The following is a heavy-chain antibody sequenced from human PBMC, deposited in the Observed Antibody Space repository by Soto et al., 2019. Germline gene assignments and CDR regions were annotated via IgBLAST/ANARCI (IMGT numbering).Heavy chain of an antibody. CDR1: GFTVSTKY. J-gene: IGHJ4*02. CDR2: IYDNGRK. Sequence: EVQLVESGGGLVQPGGSLRLSCAASGFTVSTKYMSWVRQAPGKGLEWVSVIYDNGRKYYADSVKGRFTISRDNSKNTVSLQMNGLRAEDTALYYCARSLIVGATAFDYLGQGTLVTVSS. V-gene: IGHV3-66*01. CDR3: ARSLIVGATAFDY. D-gene: IGHD1-26*01.